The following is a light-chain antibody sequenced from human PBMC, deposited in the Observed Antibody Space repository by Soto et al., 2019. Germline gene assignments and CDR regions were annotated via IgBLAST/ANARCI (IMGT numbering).Light chain of an antibody. V-gene: IGKV1-39*01. CDR3: QQSFTVPT. Sequence: DIQMTQSPSSLSASVGDRVTMTCRASQSISKFLSWYQQKPGKAPKLLIYSASTLQSGIPSRFSGSGSGTEFTLTISSLQPEDFATYYCQQSFTVPTFGRGTKVEFK. CDR2: SAS. CDR1: QSISKF. J-gene: IGKJ1*01.